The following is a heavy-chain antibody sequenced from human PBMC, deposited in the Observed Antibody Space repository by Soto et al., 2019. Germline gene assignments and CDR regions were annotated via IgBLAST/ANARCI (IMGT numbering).Heavy chain of an antibody. J-gene: IGHJ4*02. CDR1: GFTVSGHY. CDR2: IYSGGST. Sequence: EVQLVESGGGLVQPGGSLRLSCAVSGFTVSGHYMNWVRQAPGKGLEWVSVIYSGGSTYYANSVTGRFTISRDNSRNTVYLQMNSLRAEDTAVYYCARDRTISDYRSSGALGLWGQGTLVSVSS. D-gene: IGHD6-6*01. CDR3: ARDRTISDYRSSGALGL. V-gene: IGHV3-66*01.